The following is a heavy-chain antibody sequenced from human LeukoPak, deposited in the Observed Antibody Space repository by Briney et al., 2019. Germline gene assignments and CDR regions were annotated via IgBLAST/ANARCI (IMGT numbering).Heavy chain of an antibody. Sequence: AGGSLRLSCAASGFTFSDYNMRWIRQAPGKGLEWVSSISRSGSTKYYADSVKGRFTISRDNAKNSLFLQMNSLRAEDTAVYYCTREVAGGYNYYYYYMDVWGKGTTVTVSS. CDR3: TREVAGGYNYYYYYMDV. V-gene: IGHV3-11*01. D-gene: IGHD5-24*01. J-gene: IGHJ6*03. CDR1: GFTFSDYN. CDR2: ISRSGSTK.